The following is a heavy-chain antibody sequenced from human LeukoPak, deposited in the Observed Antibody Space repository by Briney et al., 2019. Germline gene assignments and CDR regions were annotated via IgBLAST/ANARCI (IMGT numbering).Heavy chain of an antibody. CDR3: ARPFGGSIDY. D-gene: IGHD3-16*01. CDR2: IYPGDSDT. J-gene: IGHJ4*02. CDR1: GSSFTSYW. V-gene: IGHV5-51*01. Sequence: GASLQISCQGSGSSFTSYWIGWVRQLPGKGLEWMGIIYPGDSDTRYSPSFQGQVTISADKSISTAYLQWSSLKASDTAMYYCARPFGGSIDYWGQGTLVTASS.